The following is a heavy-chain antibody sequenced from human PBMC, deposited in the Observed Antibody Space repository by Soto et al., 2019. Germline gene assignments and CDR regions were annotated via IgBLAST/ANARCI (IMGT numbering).Heavy chain of an antibody. CDR2: ISYDGSNK. Sequence: QVQLVESGGGVVQPGRSLRLSCAASGFTFSSYGMHWVRQAPGKGLEWVAVISYDGSNKYYADSVKGRFTISRDNSKNTLYLQMNSLRAEDTAVYYCAKALTVRSKYYFDYWGQRTLVTVSS. CDR3: AKALTVRSKYYFDY. CDR1: GFTFSSYG. J-gene: IGHJ4*02. V-gene: IGHV3-30*18.